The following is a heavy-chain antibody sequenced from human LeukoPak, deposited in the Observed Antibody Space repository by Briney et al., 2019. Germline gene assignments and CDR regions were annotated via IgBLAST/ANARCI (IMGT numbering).Heavy chain of an antibody. Sequence: PGGSLRLSCTASGFTFGEYAMSWVRQAPGEGLEWVGFIRSKAYGGTTEYAASVKGRFTISRDDSKSIAYLQMNSLKTEDTAVYYCTRASSSDYWGQGTLVTVSS. CDR3: TRASSSDY. V-gene: IGHV3-49*04. D-gene: IGHD6-13*01. CDR2: IRSKAYGGTT. CDR1: GFTFGEYA. J-gene: IGHJ4*02.